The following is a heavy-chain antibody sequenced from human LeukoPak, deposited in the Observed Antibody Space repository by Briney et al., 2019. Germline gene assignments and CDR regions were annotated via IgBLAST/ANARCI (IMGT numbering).Heavy chain of an antibody. CDR3: ARGRSSGYSYYFDY. Sequence: PGGSLRLSCAASGFTFSSNYMSWVRQAPGKGLEWVSVIYSGGSTYYADSVKGRFTISRDNSKNTLYLQMNSLRAEDTAVYYCARGRSSGYSYYFDYWGQGTLVTVSS. D-gene: IGHD3-22*01. CDR1: GFTFSSNY. J-gene: IGHJ4*02. CDR2: IYSGGST. V-gene: IGHV3-66*02.